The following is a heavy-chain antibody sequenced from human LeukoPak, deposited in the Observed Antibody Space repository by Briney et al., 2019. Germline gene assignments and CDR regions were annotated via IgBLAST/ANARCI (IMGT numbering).Heavy chain of an antibody. CDR2: INHSGST. J-gene: IGHJ4*02. CDR3: ARGQRWLQRKKGTLDY. D-gene: IGHD5-24*01. CDR1: GGSFSGYY. V-gene: IGHV4-34*01. Sequence: SETLSLTCAVYGGSFSGYYWSWIRQPPGKGLDWIGEINHSGSTNYNPSLKSRVTISVDTSKNQFSLKLSSVTAADTAVYYCARGQRWLQRKKGTLDYWGQGTLVTVSS.